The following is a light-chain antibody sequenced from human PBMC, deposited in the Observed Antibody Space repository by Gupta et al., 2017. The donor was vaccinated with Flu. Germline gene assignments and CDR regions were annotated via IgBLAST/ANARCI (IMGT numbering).Light chain of an antibody. CDR3: TQDLQIHL. Sequence: IWLTQSPLSLSVTPGEPASISCRSSQSLLYTNGYNYLDWYLQKPGQSPQLLIYWGSQRASGVPDRFSGSGSGTDFTLKSSRGEAEDVGVYYGTQDLQIHLFGGGTKVEIK. V-gene: IGKV2-28*01. J-gene: IGKJ4*01. CDR2: WGS. CDR1: QSLLYTNGYNY.